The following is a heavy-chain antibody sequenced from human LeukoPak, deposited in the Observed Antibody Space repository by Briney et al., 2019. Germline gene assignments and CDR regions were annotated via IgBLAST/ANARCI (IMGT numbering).Heavy chain of an antibody. J-gene: IGHJ6*03. CDR1: GGTFSSNA. CDR3: ARAGPPSRDYYYYMDV. CDR2: TIPVYGTT. Sequence: SVKVSCKASGGTFSSNAISWVRQAPGQGLEWMGGTIPVYGTTNYAQRFQGRVTITADESTGTVYMELNTLRSEDTAVYYCARAGPPSRDYYYYMDVWGTGTMVTVAS. V-gene: IGHV1-69*13.